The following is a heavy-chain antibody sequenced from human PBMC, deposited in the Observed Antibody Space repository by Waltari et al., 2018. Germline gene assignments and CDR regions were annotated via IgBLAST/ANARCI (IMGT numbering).Heavy chain of an antibody. D-gene: IGHD6-6*01. Sequence: EVQLVESGGGLVQPGGSLRLSCAASGFTFSSYWMSWVRQAPGKGLEGVANIKQDGSEKYYVDAVKGRFTIARDNAKNSLYLQMNSLRAEDTAVYYCAREITIAARYGYWGQGTLVTVSS. J-gene: IGHJ4*02. CDR2: IKQDGSEK. CDR3: AREITIAARYGY. V-gene: IGHV3-7*01. CDR1: GFTFSSYW.